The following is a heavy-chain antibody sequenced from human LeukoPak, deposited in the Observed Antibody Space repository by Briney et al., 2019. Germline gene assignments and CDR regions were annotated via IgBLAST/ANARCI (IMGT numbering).Heavy chain of an antibody. CDR3: ARSKRYYYGSGSYCY. Sequence: SETLSLTCAVYGGSFSGYYWSWIRQPPGKGLEWIGEINHSGSTNYNPSLKSRVTISVDTSKNQFSLKLSSVTAAGTAVYYCARSKRYYYGSGSYCYWGQGTLVTVSS. J-gene: IGHJ4*02. CDR1: GGSFSGYY. V-gene: IGHV4-34*01. D-gene: IGHD3-10*01. CDR2: INHSGST.